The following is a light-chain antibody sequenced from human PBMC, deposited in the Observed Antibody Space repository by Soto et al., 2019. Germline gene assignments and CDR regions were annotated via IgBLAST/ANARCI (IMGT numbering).Light chain of an antibody. CDR3: QQYNNWPPWT. V-gene: IGKV3-15*01. Sequence: IVVTQSPATLSVSPGEGVTLSCMASQTVRNNYLAWYQQIPGQAPRLLIYGASSRATGIPARFSGSGSGTEFTLTISSLQSEDFAVYYCQQYNNWPPWTFGQGSKVDIK. J-gene: IGKJ1*01. CDR2: GAS. CDR1: QTVRNN.